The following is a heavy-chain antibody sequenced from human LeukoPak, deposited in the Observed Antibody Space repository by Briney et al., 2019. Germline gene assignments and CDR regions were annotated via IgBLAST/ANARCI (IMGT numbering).Heavy chain of an antibody. D-gene: IGHD4-23*01. V-gene: IGHV1-2*02. CDR2: INPNSGGT. CDR1: GGTFSSYA. Sequence: EASVKVSCKASGGTFSSYAIHWVRQAPGQGLEWMGWINPNSGGTNYAQKFQGRVTMTRDTSISTVYMELSRLRSDDTAVYYCARHDYGGDNFDYWGQGTLVTVSS. CDR3: ARHDYGGDNFDY. J-gene: IGHJ4*02.